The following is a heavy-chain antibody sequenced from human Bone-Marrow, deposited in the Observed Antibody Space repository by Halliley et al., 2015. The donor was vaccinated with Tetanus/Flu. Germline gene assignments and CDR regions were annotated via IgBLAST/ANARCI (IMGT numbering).Heavy chain of an antibody. D-gene: IGHD1-7*01. CDR2: VYSDGFP. CDR3: ARTRNSHYFGMDV. Sequence: LFGGVYSDGFPYYNPSLKSRVPISIDTSKNLFSLRLTSVTPADTAVYCCARTRNSHYFGMDVWGQGTTVTFSS. J-gene: IGHJ6*02. V-gene: IGHV4-39*01.